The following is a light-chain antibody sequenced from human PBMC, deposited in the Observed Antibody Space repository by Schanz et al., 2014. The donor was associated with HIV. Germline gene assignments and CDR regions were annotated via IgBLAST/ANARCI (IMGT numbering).Light chain of an antibody. V-gene: IGKV1-5*03. CDR1: QSLDRW. J-gene: IGKJ4*01. CDR2: RVS. CDR3: LQHYNYPLT. Sequence: DIQLSQSPSFLSASVGDRVTITCRASQSLDRWLAWYQQKPGKAPNLLIYRVSNLGSGVPSRFSGSGSGTEFTLTISSLQPDDFATYYCLQHYNYPLTFGGGTKVDI.